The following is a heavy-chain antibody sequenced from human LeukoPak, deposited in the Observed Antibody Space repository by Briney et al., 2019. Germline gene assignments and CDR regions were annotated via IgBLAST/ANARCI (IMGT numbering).Heavy chain of an antibody. CDR1: GFTVSSNY. CDR2: ISGSGGST. CDR3: AKAGDLWFGESIDSNFDY. Sequence: GGSLRLSCAASGFTVSSNYMSWVRQAPGKGLEWVSAISGSGGSTYYADSVKGRFTISRDDSKNTLYLQMNSLRAEDTAVYYCAKAGDLWFGESIDSNFDYWGQGTLVTVSS. D-gene: IGHD3-10*01. V-gene: IGHV3-23*01. J-gene: IGHJ4*02.